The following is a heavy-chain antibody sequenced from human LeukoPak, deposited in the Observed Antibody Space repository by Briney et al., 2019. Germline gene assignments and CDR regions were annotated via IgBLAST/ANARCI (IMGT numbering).Heavy chain of an antibody. CDR3: ARERQYSYGYSLPRRTGYFDY. CDR2: IWYDGSNK. V-gene: IGHV3-33*01. CDR1: GFTFSSYG. Sequence: PGGSLRLSCAASGFTFSSYGMHWVRQAPGKGLEWVAVIWYDGSNKYYADSVKGRFTISRDNSKNTLYLQMNSLRAEDTAVYYCARERQYSYGYSLPRRTGYFDYWGQGTLVTVSS. D-gene: IGHD5-18*01. J-gene: IGHJ4*02.